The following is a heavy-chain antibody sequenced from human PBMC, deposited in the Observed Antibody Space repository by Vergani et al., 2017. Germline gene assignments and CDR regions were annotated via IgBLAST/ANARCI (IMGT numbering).Heavy chain of an antibody. CDR2: IFSNDEK. V-gene: IGHV2-26*01. Sequence: QESGPGLVKPSGTLSLTCAVSGGSISSSNWWSWVRQPPGKGLEWLAHIFSNDEKSYSTSLKSRLTISKDTSKSQVVLTMTNMDPVDTATYYCARISSGPNWFDPWGQGTLVTVSS. D-gene: IGHD6-19*01. CDR1: GGSISSSNW. J-gene: IGHJ5*02. CDR3: ARISSGPNWFDP.